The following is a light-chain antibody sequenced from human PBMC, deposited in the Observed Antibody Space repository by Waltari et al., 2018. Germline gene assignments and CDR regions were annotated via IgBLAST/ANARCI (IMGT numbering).Light chain of an antibody. J-gene: IGLJ2*01. CDR1: KLGDKY. Sequence: SYELPQPPSVSVSPGPTASIPCSGDKLGDKYACWYQQKPGQSPVLVIYQDSKRPSGIPERFSGSNSGNTATLTISGTQAMDEADYYCQAWDSSTVVFGGGTKLTVL. CDR3: QAWDSSTVV. V-gene: IGLV3-1*01. CDR2: QDS.